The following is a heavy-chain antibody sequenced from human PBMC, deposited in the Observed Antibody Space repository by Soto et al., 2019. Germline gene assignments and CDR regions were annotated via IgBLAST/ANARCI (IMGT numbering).Heavy chain of an antibody. Sequence: QVQLVESGGGVVQPGRSLRLSCAASGFTFSSYGMHWVRQAPGKGLEWVAVIWYDGSNKYYADSVKGRFTISRDNSKNTLYLQMNNLRAEDTAVYYCARARLYDCNDVSGRGAFDICGQGTMVTVSS. CDR1: GFTFSSYG. D-gene: IGHD1-20*01. J-gene: IGHJ3*02. CDR3: ARARLYDCNDVSGRGAFDI. V-gene: IGHV3-33*01. CDR2: IWYDGSNK.